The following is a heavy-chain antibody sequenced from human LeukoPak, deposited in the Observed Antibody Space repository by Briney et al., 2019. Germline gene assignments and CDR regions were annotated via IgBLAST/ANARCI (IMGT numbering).Heavy chain of an antibody. D-gene: IGHD2-15*01. CDR1: GFTFSSYA. CDR3: ARDRVRVAVTVPWAFDI. V-gene: IGHV3-30-3*01. CDR2: ISYDGSNT. J-gene: IGHJ3*02. Sequence: GACLRLSCAASGFTFSSYAMHWVRQAPGKGLEWVVVISYDGSNTYYADSVKGRFTISRDNSKNTLYLQMNSLRAEDTAVYYCARDRVRVAVTVPWAFDIWGQGTMVTVSS.